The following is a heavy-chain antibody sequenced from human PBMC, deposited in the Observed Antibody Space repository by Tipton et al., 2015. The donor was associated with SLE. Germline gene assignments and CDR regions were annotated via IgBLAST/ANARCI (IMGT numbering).Heavy chain of an antibody. CDR3: ARDAVDGYRGGAVDS. V-gene: IGHV4-59*12. Sequence: TLSLTCTVSGSSITAYYWTWIRQPPGKGLEWIGYVYYSGTTNYNPSLKSRVTISVDTSKNQFSLKLRSVTAADTAVYYCARDAVDGYRGGAVDSWGQGTLVTVSS. CDR1: GSSITAYY. D-gene: IGHD5-24*01. J-gene: IGHJ4*02. CDR2: VYYSGTT.